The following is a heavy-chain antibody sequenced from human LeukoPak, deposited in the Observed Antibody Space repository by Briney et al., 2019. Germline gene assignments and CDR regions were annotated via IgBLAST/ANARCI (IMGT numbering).Heavy chain of an antibody. CDR3: ASETATLTTPDY. J-gene: IGHJ4*02. Sequence: PGGSLRLSCAASGFTFSSYWMSWVRQAPGKGLEWMANINRDGSEEYYVDSVMGRFTISRDNAKNSLYLQMNRLGAEDAALHYCASETATLTTPDYWGQGALVTVSS. D-gene: IGHD4-17*01. CDR2: INRDGSEE. V-gene: IGHV3-7*01. CDR1: GFTFSSYW.